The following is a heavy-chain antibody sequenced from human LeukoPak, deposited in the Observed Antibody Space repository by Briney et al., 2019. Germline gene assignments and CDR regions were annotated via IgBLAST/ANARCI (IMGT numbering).Heavy chain of an antibody. CDR1: GGTFSSYA. CDR3: ARMGGITIFGVVLDAFDI. D-gene: IGHD3-3*01. Sequence: ASVNVSFKASGGTFSSYAISWVRQAPGQGLEWMGGIIPIFGTANYAQKFQGRVTITADESTSTAYMELSSLRSEDTAVYYCARMGGITIFGVVLDAFDIWGQGTMVTVSS. CDR2: IIPIFGTA. J-gene: IGHJ3*02. V-gene: IGHV1-69*13.